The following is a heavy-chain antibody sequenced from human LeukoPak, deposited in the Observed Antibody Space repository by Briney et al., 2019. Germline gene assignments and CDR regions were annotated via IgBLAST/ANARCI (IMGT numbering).Heavy chain of an antibody. V-gene: IGHV3-30-3*01. CDR1: GFTFSSYA. Sequence: GGSLRLSCAASGFTFSSYAMHWVRQAPGKGLEWVAVISYDGSNKYYADSVKGRFTISRDNSKNTLYLQMNSLRAEDTAVYYCARAREGFDYWGQGTLVTVSS. CDR2: ISYDGSNK. J-gene: IGHJ4*02. D-gene: IGHD3-10*01. CDR3: ARAREGFDY.